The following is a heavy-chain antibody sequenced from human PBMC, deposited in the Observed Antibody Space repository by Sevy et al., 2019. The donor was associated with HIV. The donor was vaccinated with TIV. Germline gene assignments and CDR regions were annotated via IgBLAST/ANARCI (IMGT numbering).Heavy chain of an antibody. V-gene: IGHV3-30-3*01. CDR2: ISYDGSNK. CDR3: ARDQYGMDV. CDR1: GFTFSSYA. J-gene: IGHJ6*02. Sequence: GGSRRLSCAASGFTFSSYAMHWVRQAPGKGLEWVAVISYDGSNKYYADSVKGRFTISRDNSKNTLYLQMNSLRAEDTAVYYCARDQYGMDVWGQGTTVTVSS.